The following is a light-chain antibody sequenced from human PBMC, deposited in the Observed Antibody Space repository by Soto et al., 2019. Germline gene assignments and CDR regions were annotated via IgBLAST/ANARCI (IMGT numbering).Light chain of an antibody. CDR3: AAWDDSLSGWV. Sequence: QAVVTQPPSASGTPGQRVTISCSGSSSNIGSNYVNWYQQLPGTAPKLLIYTNSQRPSGVPDRFSGSKSGTSASLAISGLRSEDEAGYYCAAWDDSLSGWVFGGGTKLTVL. CDR2: TNS. J-gene: IGLJ3*02. V-gene: IGLV1-47*02. CDR1: SSNIGSNY.